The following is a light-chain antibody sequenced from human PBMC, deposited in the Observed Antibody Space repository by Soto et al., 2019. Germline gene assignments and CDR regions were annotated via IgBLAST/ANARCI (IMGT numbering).Light chain of an antibody. J-gene: IGKJ4*01. CDR1: QSVSKY. CDR2: DAS. CDR3: QQRSNWPQIT. V-gene: IGKV3-11*01. Sequence: EIVLTQSPATLSLSPGERATLSCRASQSVSKYLAWYQQKPGQAPRLLIHDASNRATGIPARFSGSGSGTDVPLTISSLEPEDFGVYYCQQRSNWPQITFGGGTKVEIK.